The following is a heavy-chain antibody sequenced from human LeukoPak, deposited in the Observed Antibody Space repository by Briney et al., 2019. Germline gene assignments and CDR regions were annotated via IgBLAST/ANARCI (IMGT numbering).Heavy chain of an antibody. J-gene: IGHJ4*02. CDR3: ATIKRGSTYGYFDF. CDR2: MFDTVST. CDR1: GASTASHY. Sequence: PSETLSLTCTVSGASTASHYWTWLRQPPGKELEWLAYMFDTVSTKSNPSLESRLTLSVDTSKKQLSLRLSSVTAADTAVYYCATIKRGSTYGYFDFWGQGIKVTVSS. V-gene: IGHV4-59*11. D-gene: IGHD5-18*01.